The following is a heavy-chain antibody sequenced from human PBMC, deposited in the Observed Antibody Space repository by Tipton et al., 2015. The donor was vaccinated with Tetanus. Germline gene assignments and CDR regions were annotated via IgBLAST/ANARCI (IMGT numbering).Heavy chain of an antibody. CDR2: IGSAGDT. CDR1: GFTFSSYA. J-gene: IGHJ2*01. CDR3: ARVALFGVVDNWYFDL. D-gene: IGHD3-3*01. V-gene: IGHV3-13*01. Sequence: SLRLSCAASGFTFSSYAMSWVRQAPGKGLEWVSAIGSAGDTYYSGSVRGRFTISRGNARDSLYLLMNSLRAGDTAVYYCARVALFGVVDNWYFDLWGRGTPVTVSS.